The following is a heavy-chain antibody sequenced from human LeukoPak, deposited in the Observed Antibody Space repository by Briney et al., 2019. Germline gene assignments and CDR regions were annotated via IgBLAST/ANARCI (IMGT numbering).Heavy chain of an antibody. CDR1: GGSFSGYY. CDR3: ARVVAAAGEFDY. Sequence: SETLSLTCAVYGGSFSGYYWSWIRQPPGKGLEWIGEINHSGSTNYNPSLKSRVTISVDTSKNQFSLKLSSVTAADTAVYYCARVVAAAGEFDYWGQGTPVTVSS. CDR2: INHSGST. V-gene: IGHV4-34*01. D-gene: IGHD6-13*01. J-gene: IGHJ4*02.